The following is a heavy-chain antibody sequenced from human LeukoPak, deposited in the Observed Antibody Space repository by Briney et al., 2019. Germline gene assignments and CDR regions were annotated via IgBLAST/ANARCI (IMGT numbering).Heavy chain of an antibody. D-gene: IGHD1-1*01. V-gene: IGHV3-23*01. Sequence: GGSLRLSCGVSGFTFSNEAMGWVRQLRGGGLEWVSTISPGGGTTYYAESMKGRFAISRDNSKSTLYLEMTSLRVEDTAVYYCAEDQKLQPFHYWGQGTLVTVSS. CDR2: ISPGGGTT. CDR3: AEDQKLQPFHY. J-gene: IGHJ4*02. CDR1: GFTFSNEA.